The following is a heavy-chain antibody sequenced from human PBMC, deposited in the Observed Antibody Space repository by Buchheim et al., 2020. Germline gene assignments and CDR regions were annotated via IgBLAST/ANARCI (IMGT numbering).Heavy chain of an antibody. CDR1: NGSISNYY. CDR3: ARLNDFWSGYWDY. CDR2: IYYSGTA. J-gene: IGHJ4*02. Sequence: QVQLQESGPGLVKPSETLSLTCTVSNGSISNYYWTWIRQSPGRELEWIGHIYYSGTAPYNPSLKSRVTITVDTFKDQFTLKLNSVTAADTAVYYCARLNDFWSGYWDYWGQGIL. V-gene: IGHV4-59*01. D-gene: IGHD3-3*01.